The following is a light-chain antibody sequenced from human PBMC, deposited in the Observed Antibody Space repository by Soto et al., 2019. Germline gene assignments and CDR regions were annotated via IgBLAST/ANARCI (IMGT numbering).Light chain of an antibody. CDR3: QHYNNWPPWT. CDR2: GAS. CDR1: QSVSSGY. V-gene: IGKV3-15*01. J-gene: IGKJ1*01. Sequence: EIVLTQSPGTLSLSPGERGTLSCRASQSVSSGYLAWYQQKPGQAPRLLIYGASTRAPGIPARFSGSGSGTEFTLTISSLQSEDFAIYYCQHYNNWPPWTFGQGTKVHI.